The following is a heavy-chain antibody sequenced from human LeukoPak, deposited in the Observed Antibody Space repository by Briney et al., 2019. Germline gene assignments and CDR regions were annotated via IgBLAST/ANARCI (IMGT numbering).Heavy chain of an antibody. Sequence: SETLSLTCTVSGGSIRSYYWGWIRQPPGKGLEWIGYIHYSGRTNYNPSLKSRVTISGDTYKNQFSLKLGSVTAADTADYYCARVRGDILPGYLTDHIDSWGQGTLVTVSS. CDR3: ARVRGDILPGYLTDHIDS. D-gene: IGHD3-9*01. J-gene: IGHJ4*02. V-gene: IGHV4-59*01. CDR1: GGSIRSYY. CDR2: IHYSGRT.